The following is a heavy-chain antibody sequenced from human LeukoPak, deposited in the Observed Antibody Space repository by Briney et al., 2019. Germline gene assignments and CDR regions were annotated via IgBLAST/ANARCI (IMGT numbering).Heavy chain of an antibody. Sequence: SETLSPTCTVSGGSISSYYWSWIRQTAGKGLEWIGRIYTSGSTNYNPSLKSRVTMSVDTSKNQFSLKLSSVTAADTAVYYCARVLRELVGGDWFDPWGQGTLVTVSS. CDR1: GGSISSYY. CDR2: IYTSGST. J-gene: IGHJ5*02. V-gene: IGHV4-4*07. D-gene: IGHD6-6*01. CDR3: ARVLRELVGGDWFDP.